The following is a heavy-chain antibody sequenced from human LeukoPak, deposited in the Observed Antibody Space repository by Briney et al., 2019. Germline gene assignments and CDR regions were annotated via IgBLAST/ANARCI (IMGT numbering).Heavy chain of an antibody. Sequence: GASVKVSCKASGYTFTSYYMHWVRQAPGQGLEWMGIINPSGGSTSYAQKFQGRVTMTRDTSTSTVYMELSSLRSEDTAVYYCARYIVVVVAALPYYYYGMDVWGQGTTVTVSS. D-gene: IGHD2-15*01. V-gene: IGHV1-46*01. CDR3: ARYIVVVVAALPYYYYGMDV. J-gene: IGHJ6*02. CDR2: INPSGGST. CDR1: GYTFTSYY.